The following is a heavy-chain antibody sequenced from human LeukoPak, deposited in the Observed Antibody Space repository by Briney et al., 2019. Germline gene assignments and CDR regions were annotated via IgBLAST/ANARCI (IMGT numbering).Heavy chain of an antibody. Sequence: PSETLSLTCAVYGGSFSGYYWSWIRQPPGKGREWIGYIYYSGSTNYNPSLKSRVTISVDTSKNQFSLKLSSVTAADTAVYYCARHRDCSGGSCYIDYWGQGTLVTVSS. V-gene: IGHV4-59*08. J-gene: IGHJ4*02. D-gene: IGHD2-15*01. CDR3: ARHRDCSGGSCYIDY. CDR2: IYYSGST. CDR1: GGSFSGYY.